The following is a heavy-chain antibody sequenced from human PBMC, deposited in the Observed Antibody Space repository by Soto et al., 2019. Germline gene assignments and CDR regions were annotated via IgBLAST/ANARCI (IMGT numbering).Heavy chain of an antibody. CDR2: IIPIFGTA. J-gene: IGHJ4*02. D-gene: IGHD3-10*01. CDR3: ARDLVGLLWFGYFDY. Sequence: QVQLVQSGAEVKKPGSSVKVSCKASGGTFSSYAISWVRQAPGQGLEWMGGIIPIFGTANYAQKFQGRVTLTADESTSTAYMELSSLRSEDTAVYYCARDLVGLLWFGYFDYWGQGTLVTVSS. CDR1: GGTFSSYA. V-gene: IGHV1-69*12.